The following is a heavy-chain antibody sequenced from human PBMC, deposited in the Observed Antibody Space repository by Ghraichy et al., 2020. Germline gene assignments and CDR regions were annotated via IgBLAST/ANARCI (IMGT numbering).Heavy chain of an antibody. J-gene: IGHJ4*02. CDR2: IYYSGST. CDR3: ARDGPSSTLDY. CDR1: GGSISSYY. Sequence: SQTLSLTCTVSGGSISSYYWSWIRQPPGKGLEWIGYIYYSGSTNYNPSLKSRVTISVDTSKNQFSLKLSSVTAADTAVYYCARDGPSSTLDYWGQGTLVTVSS. V-gene: IGHV4-59*01.